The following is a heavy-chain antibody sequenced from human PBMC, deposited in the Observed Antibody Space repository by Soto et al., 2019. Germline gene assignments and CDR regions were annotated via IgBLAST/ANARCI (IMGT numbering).Heavy chain of an antibody. CDR3: ARTSDIVVVPALNWFDP. CDR1: GYTFTSYD. D-gene: IGHD2-2*01. Sequence: ASVKVSCKASGYTFTSYDINWVRQATGQGLEWMGWMNPNSGNTGYAQKFQGRVTMTRNTSISTAYMELSSLRSEDTAVYYCARTSDIVVVPALNWFDPWGQGTLVTVSS. CDR2: MNPNSGNT. V-gene: IGHV1-8*01. J-gene: IGHJ5*02.